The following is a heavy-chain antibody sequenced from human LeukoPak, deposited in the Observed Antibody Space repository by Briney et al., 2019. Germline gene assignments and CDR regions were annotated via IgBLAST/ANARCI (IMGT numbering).Heavy chain of an antibody. Sequence: GASVKVSCKASGYTFTSYGISWVRQAPGQGLEWMGWISAYNGNTNYAQKFQGRVTMTRDMSTSTVYMELSSLRSGDTAVYYCARYSSRRTFDYWGQGTLVTVSS. CDR2: ISAYNGNT. CDR3: ARYSSRRTFDY. V-gene: IGHV1-18*01. CDR1: GYTFTSYG. J-gene: IGHJ4*02. D-gene: IGHD6-13*01.